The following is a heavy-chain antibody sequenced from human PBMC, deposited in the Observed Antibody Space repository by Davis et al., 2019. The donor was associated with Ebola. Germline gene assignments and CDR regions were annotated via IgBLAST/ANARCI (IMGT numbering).Heavy chain of an antibody. Sequence: SETLSLTCTVSGGSISSYYWSWIRQPPGKGLEWLGYIYYSGSTNYNPSLKRRVTISVDTSKNQFSLKLSSVTAADTAVYYCARDRGGYDGNWFDPWGQGTLVTVSS. CDR3: ARDRGGYDGNWFDP. J-gene: IGHJ5*02. CDR2: IYYSGST. CDR1: GGSISSYY. V-gene: IGHV4-59*01. D-gene: IGHD5-12*01.